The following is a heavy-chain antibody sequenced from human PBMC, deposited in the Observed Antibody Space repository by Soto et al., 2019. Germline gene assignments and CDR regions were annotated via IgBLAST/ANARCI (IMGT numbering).Heavy chain of an antibody. CDR1: GGSISSGNYY. Sequence: SETLSFTCTVSGGSISSGNYYWSWIRQPPGKGLEWIGYIYYSGSTYYNPSLKSRVTISVDTSKNQFSLKLSSVTAADTAVYYCARENRGTVTSFDYWGQGTLVTVSS. D-gene: IGHD4-17*01. CDR2: IYYSGST. V-gene: IGHV4-30-4*01. J-gene: IGHJ4*02. CDR3: ARENRGTVTSFDY.